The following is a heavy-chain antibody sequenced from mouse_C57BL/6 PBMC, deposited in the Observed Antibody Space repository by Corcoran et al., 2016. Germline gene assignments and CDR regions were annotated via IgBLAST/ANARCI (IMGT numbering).Heavy chain of an antibody. Sequence: QVQLQQSGAELVKPGASVKISCKASGYAFSSYWMNWVKQRPGKGLEWIGQIYPGDGDTNYNGKFKGKATLTADKSSSTAYMQLSSLTSEDSAVYFCARTLYYRGLDFDYWGQGTTLTVSS. J-gene: IGHJ2*01. V-gene: IGHV1-80*01. CDR1: GYAFSSYW. D-gene: IGHD2-12*01. CDR3: ARTLYYRGLDFDY. CDR2: IYPGDGDT.